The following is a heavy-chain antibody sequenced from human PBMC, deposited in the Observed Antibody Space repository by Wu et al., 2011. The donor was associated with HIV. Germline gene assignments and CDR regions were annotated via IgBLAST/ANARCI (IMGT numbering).Heavy chain of an antibody. Sequence: QVQLVQSGAEVKKPGASVKVSCKASGYTFTGYYMLWVRQAPGQGLEWIGWIRTYNGETNYAQNLQGRVTVTTDTSTSTVYMEVRSLRSDDTAVYYCARDPPGYPYYFDYWGQGTLVTVSS. CDR1: GYTFTGYY. CDR3: ARDPPGYPYYFDY. CDR2: IRTYNGET. V-gene: IGHV1-18*01. J-gene: IGHJ4*02. D-gene: IGHD5-12*01.